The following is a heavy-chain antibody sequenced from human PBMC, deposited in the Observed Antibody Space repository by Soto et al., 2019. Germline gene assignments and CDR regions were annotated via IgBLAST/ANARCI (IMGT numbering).Heavy chain of an antibody. Sequence: QVQLQQWGAGLLKPSETLSLTCAVYGGSFSGYYWSWIRQPPGKGLEWIGEINHSGSTNYNPSLKSLVTISVDTSKNQFSLKLSSVTAADTAVYYCASTGEQQPYYYGMDVWGQGTTVTVSS. V-gene: IGHV4-34*01. J-gene: IGHJ6*02. CDR2: INHSGST. CDR1: GGSFSGYY. CDR3: ASTGEQQPYYYGMDV. D-gene: IGHD6-13*01.